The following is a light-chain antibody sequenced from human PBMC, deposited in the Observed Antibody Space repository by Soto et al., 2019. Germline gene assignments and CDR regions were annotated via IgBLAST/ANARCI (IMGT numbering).Light chain of an antibody. V-gene: IGKV1-13*02. J-gene: IGKJ1*01. Sequence: AIQLTQSPSSLSASVGDRVTITCRASQDISSSLAWYQQKAGKAPKLLIYGASILQSGVPSGFSGSGFGTDFTLTISSLRAEDFATYYCQHYKMYSPWTFGQGTKVDIK. CDR3: QHYKMYSPWT. CDR1: QDISSS. CDR2: GAS.